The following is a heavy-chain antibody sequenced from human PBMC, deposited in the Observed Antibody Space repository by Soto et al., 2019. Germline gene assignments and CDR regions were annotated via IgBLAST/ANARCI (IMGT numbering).Heavy chain of an antibody. J-gene: IGHJ4*02. CDR2: ISGSGGST. CDR3: AKKRGATSLGYYDSSGYYDFDY. D-gene: IGHD3-22*01. CDR1: GFTFSSYA. Sequence: GGSLRLSCAASGFTFSSYAMSWVRQAPGKGLEWVPAISGSGGSTYYADSVKGRFTISRDNSKNTLYLQMNSLRAEDTAVYYCAKKRGATSLGYYDSSGYYDFDYWGQGTLVTVSS. V-gene: IGHV3-23*01.